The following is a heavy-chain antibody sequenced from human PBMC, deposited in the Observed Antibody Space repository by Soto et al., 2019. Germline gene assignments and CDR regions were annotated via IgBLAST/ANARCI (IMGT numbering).Heavy chain of an antibody. CDR2: IKRDGSGG. Sequence: QLVESGGGLVQPGGSLRLSCAASGFTFSNYWMTWVRQAPGKGLEWVANIKRDGSGGSYLDSVRGRFTVSRDNARNSLYLQMHSLRAEYTALYYCARDVSTWSSGWYFDAFDIWGQGTRVTVSS. J-gene: IGHJ3*02. CDR3: ARDVSTWSSGWYFDAFDI. CDR1: GFTFSNYW. D-gene: IGHD6-13*01. V-gene: IGHV3-7*01.